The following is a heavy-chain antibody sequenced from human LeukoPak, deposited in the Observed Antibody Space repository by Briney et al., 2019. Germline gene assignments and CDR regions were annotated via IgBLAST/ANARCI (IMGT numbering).Heavy chain of an antibody. D-gene: IGHD3-16*01. CDR2: IYYSGST. Sequence: SEPLSLTCTVSGGSISSHYWSCIPQPPREGVEWVSYIYYSGSTNYNPSLKSPLTVSVDTSKNQFSLKLSSVTAADTAGYYCARLPPPGAARGTITGVDYWGQGTLVTVSS. J-gene: IGHJ4*02. V-gene: IGHV4-59*11. CDR3: ARLPPPGAARGTITGVDY. CDR1: GGSISSHY.